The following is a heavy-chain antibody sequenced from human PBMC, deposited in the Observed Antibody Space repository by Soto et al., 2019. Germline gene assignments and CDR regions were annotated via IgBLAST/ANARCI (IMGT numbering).Heavy chain of an antibody. CDR1: GLTLSNFW. V-gene: IGHV3-74*01. J-gene: IGHJ4*02. D-gene: IGHD2-2*01. Sequence: EVQLVESGGGLVQPGESLRLSCAASGLTLSNFWVNWVRQAPGRGLVWVSHISVDGSVTNYADSVKGRFTISRDNAKNMVYLQMNSLRAEDTAVYYCPRPYCSSASCYSPPDYWGQGTLVTVSS. CDR2: ISVDGSVT. CDR3: PRPYCSSASCYSPPDY.